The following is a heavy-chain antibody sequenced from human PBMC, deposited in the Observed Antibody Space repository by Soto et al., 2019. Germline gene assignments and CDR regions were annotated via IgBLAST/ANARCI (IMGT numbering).Heavy chain of an antibody. Sequence: SETLSLTCTVSGGSVSSGSYYWSWIRQPPGKGLEWIGYIYYSGSTNYNPALKSRVTISVDTSKNQFSLKLSSVTAADAAVYYCAKYSGYDYWFDPWGQGTLVTVSS. CDR3: AKYSGYDYWFDP. CDR2: IYYSGST. D-gene: IGHD5-12*01. J-gene: IGHJ5*02. V-gene: IGHV4-61*01. CDR1: GGSVSSGSYY.